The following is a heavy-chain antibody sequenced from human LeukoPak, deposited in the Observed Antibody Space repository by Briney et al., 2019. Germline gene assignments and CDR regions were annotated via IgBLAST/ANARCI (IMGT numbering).Heavy chain of an antibody. Sequence: GGSLRLSCAASGFTFSSYAMSWVRQAPGKGLEWVSSISGSGGGTDYADSEKGRFTISRDNSKNTLYLQMNSLRAEDTAVYYCAKDRGSYYGNDAFDIWGQGTMVTVSS. J-gene: IGHJ3*02. CDR3: AKDRGSYYGNDAFDI. CDR1: GFTFSSYA. D-gene: IGHD1-26*01. V-gene: IGHV3-23*01. CDR2: ISGSGGGT.